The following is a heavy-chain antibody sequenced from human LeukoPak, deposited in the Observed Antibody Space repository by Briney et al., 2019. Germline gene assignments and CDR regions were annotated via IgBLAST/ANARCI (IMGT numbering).Heavy chain of an antibody. D-gene: IGHD2-21*02. Sequence: SETLSLTCTVSGGSISSYYWSWIRQPPGEGLEWIGYIYYSGSTNYNPSLKSRVTISVDTSKNQFSLKLSSVTAADTAVYYCAREHIVVVTAKGANWYFDLWGRGTLVTVSS. J-gene: IGHJ2*01. V-gene: IGHV4-59*01. CDR2: IYYSGST. CDR1: GGSISSYY. CDR3: AREHIVVVTAKGANWYFDL.